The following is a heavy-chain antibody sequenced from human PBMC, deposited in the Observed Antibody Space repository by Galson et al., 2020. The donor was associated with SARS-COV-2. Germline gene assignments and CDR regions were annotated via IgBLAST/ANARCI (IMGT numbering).Heavy chain of an antibody. D-gene: IGHD6-13*01. CDR2: ISWDGGGT. Sequence: GGSLRLSCAASGFTFDDYAMHWVRQAPGKGLEWVSVISWDGGGTYYADSVKGRFTISRDNSKNSLYLLMNSLRAEDTALYYCAKGVRSSFDSGVDPWGQGTLVTVSS. V-gene: IGHV3-43D*03. J-gene: IGHJ5*02. CDR3: AKGVRSSFDSGVDP. CDR1: GFTFDDYA.